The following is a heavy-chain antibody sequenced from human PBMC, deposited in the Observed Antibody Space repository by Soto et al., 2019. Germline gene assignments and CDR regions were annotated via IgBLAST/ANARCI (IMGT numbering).Heavy chain of an antibody. V-gene: IGHV1-3*01. CDR3: ARASCSSTSCYNYYYYGMDV. CDR1: GYTFTTYA. CDR2: INAGNGNT. D-gene: IGHD2-2*01. J-gene: IGHJ6*02. Sequence: ASVKVSCKASGYTFTTYAIHWVRQAPGQRLEWMGWINAGNGNTEYSQKFQGRVTITRDTSASTAYMELSSLRSDDAAEYYCARASCSSTSCYNYYYYGMDVWGQGTKVTVS.